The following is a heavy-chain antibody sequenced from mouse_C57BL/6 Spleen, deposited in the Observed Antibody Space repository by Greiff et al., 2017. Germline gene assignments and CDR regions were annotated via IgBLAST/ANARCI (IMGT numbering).Heavy chain of an antibody. D-gene: IGHD1-1*01. CDR1: GYTFTSYW. Sequence: LQESGAELVRPGSSVKLSCKASGYTFTSYWMHWVKQRPIQGLEWIGNIDPSDSETHYNQKFKDKATLTVDKSSSTAYMQLSSLTSEDSAVYYCARGPYGSPFAYWGQGTLVTVSA. CDR2: IDPSDSET. J-gene: IGHJ3*01. V-gene: IGHV1-52*01. CDR3: ARGPYGSPFAY.